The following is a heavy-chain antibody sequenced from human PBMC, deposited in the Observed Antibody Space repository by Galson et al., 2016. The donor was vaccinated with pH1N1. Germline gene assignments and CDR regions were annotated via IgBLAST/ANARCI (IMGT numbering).Heavy chain of an antibody. J-gene: IGHJ6*02. CDR1: GGTFTNYA. V-gene: IGHV1-69*13. CDR3: ARGFSGYDRLEYYQNGMDV. D-gene: IGHD5-12*01. Sequence: SVKVSCKASGGTFTNYAINWVRQAPGQGLEWMGGLIPILGTPDYAQTLQGRVTITADENTNTAYMEMSSLRAEDTAGYYWARGFSGYDRLEYYQNGMDVWGQGTTVTVSS. CDR2: LIPILGTP.